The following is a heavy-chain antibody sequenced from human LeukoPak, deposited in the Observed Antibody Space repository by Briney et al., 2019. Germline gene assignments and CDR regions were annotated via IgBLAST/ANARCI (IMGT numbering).Heavy chain of an antibody. Sequence: SETLSLTRTVSGYSISSGYYWGWIRPPPGKGLESIGRIYHSGRTYYNPSLKSRVTISVDTSKNQFSLKLSSVTAADTAVYYCAREGYSSSWYGGGRGHDYWGQGTLVTVSS. CDR1: GYSISSGYY. CDR3: AREGYSSSWYGGGRGHDY. V-gene: IGHV4-38-2*02. D-gene: IGHD6-13*01. CDR2: IYHSGRT. J-gene: IGHJ4*02.